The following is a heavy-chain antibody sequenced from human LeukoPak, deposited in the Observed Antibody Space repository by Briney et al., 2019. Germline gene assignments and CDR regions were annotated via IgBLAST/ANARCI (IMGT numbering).Heavy chain of an antibody. J-gene: IGHJ4*02. D-gene: IGHD6-19*01. CDR3: ARPRGKQWLVPIDY. CDR2: ISYDGSNK. Sequence: GGSLRLSCAASGFIFSSYAMHWVRQAPGKGLEWVAVISYDGSNKYYADSVKGRFTISRDNSKNTLYLQMNSLRAEDTAVYYCARPRGKQWLVPIDYWGQGTLVTVSS. V-gene: IGHV3-30-3*01. CDR1: GFIFSSYA.